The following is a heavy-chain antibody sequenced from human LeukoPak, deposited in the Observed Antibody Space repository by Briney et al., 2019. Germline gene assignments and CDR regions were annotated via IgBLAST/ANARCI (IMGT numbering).Heavy chain of an antibody. V-gene: IGHV3-23*01. CDR2: IRDSGSST. D-gene: IGHD4-11*01. CDR1: GFTFSSYA. CDR3: ARDMGSTTPSYFDY. Sequence: PGGSLRLSCAASGFTFSSYAMSWVRQAPGKGLEWVSAIRDSGSSTHYADSVKGRFTISRGNAKNSLYLQMNSLRAEDTAVYYCARDMGSTTPSYFDYWGQGTLVTVSS. J-gene: IGHJ4*02.